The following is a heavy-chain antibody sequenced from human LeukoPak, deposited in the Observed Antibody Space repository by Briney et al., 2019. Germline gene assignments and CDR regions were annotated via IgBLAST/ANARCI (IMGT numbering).Heavy chain of an antibody. CDR1: GYTFTGYY. CDR2: INPNSGGT. J-gene: IGHJ5*02. Sequence: ASVKVSCKASGYTFTGYYMHWVRQAPGQGLEWMGWINPNSGGTNCAQKFQGRVTMTRDTSISTAYMELSRLRSDDTAVYYCARVRYYYDSSGAYNWFDPWGQGTLVTVSS. V-gene: IGHV1-2*02. CDR3: ARVRYYYDSSGAYNWFDP. D-gene: IGHD3-22*01.